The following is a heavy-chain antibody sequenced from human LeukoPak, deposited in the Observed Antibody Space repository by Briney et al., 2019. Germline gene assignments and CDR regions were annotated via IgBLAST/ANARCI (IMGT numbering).Heavy chain of an antibody. Sequence: ASVKVSCKASGYTFTGCYMHWVRQAPGQGLEWMGWINPNSGGTNYAQKFQGWVTMTRDTSISTAYMELSRLRSDDTAVYYCARDGYYGSGSYDHWGQGTLVTVSS. CDR3: ARDGYYGSGSYDH. CDR2: INPNSGGT. J-gene: IGHJ4*02. V-gene: IGHV1-2*04. CDR1: GYTFTGCY. D-gene: IGHD3-10*01.